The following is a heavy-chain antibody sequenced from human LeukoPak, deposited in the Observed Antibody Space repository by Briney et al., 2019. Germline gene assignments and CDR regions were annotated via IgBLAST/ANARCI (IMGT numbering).Heavy chain of an antibody. Sequence: SGTLSHTCAVYGGSFSGYYWSWIRQPPGKGLEWIGEINHSGSTNYNPSLKSRVTISVDTSKNQFSLKLISVTAADTAVYYCARLETSSGSLAYFDYWGQGTLVTVSS. V-gene: IGHV4-34*01. D-gene: IGHD6-19*01. CDR1: GGSFSGYY. CDR3: ARLETSSGSLAYFDY. J-gene: IGHJ4*02. CDR2: INHSGST.